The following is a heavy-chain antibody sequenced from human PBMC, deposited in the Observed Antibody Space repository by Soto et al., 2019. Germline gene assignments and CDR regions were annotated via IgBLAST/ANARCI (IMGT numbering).Heavy chain of an antibody. CDR1: GFTFSSYA. V-gene: IGHV3-30-3*01. Sequence: QVQLVESGGGVVQPGRSLRLSCAASGFTFSSYAMHWVRQAPGKGLEWVAVISYDGSNKYYADSVKGRFTISRDNSKNTLYLQMNSLRAEDTAVYYCARASRDVWGQGTTATVSS. J-gene: IGHJ6*02. CDR2: ISYDGSNK. CDR3: ARASRDV.